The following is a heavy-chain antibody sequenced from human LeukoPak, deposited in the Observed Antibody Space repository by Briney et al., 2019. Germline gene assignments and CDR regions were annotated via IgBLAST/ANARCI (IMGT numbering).Heavy chain of an antibody. J-gene: IGHJ4*02. CDR1: GFTFSNYG. CDR3: AKEIYSDSSAYVDY. D-gene: IGHD3-22*01. CDR2: ISSSGSAK. Sequence: GGSLRLSCAASGFTFSNYGLNWVRQAPGKGLEWVSHISSSGSAKYYADSVKGRFTISRDNSKNTLYLQMNSLRAEDTAVYYCAKEIYSDSSAYVDYWGQGTLVTVSS. V-gene: IGHV3-48*01.